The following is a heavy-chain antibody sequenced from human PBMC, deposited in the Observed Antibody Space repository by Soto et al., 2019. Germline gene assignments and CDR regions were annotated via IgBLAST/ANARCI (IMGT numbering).Heavy chain of an antibody. CDR2: IKEDGSEK. D-gene: IGHD3-3*01. J-gene: IGHJ4*02. Sequence: EVQLLESGGDLIQPGGSLRLSCVASGITFSSYWMSWVRQAPGKGLEWVANIKEDGSEKYYVDSVKGRFTISRDNANNSLYLQMKSLRAEDPAVYYCAGSAIFGVVNLSWGQGTLVTVSS. CDR1: GITFSSYW. CDR3: AGSAIFGVVNLS. V-gene: IGHV3-7*03.